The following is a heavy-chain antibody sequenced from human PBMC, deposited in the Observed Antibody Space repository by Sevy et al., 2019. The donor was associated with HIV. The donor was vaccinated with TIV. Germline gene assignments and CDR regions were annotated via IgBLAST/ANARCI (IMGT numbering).Heavy chain of an antibody. CDR1: GVSVSSDTYY. CDR2: VSHTGSK. Sequence: SETLSLTCAVSGVSVSSDTYYWSWIRQPPGKGLEWIGYVSHTGSKNYSPSFKSRVTISVDTSKNQFSLRLFSVAAADTAVYYCAREPYFFDKSGYYWDYWGQGALVTVSS. J-gene: IGHJ4*02. D-gene: IGHD3-22*01. CDR3: AREPYFFDKSGYYWDY. V-gene: IGHV4-61*01.